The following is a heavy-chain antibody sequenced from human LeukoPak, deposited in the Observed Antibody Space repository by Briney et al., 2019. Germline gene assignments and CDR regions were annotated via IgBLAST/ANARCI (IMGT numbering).Heavy chain of an antibody. D-gene: IGHD3-9*01. J-gene: IGHJ4*02. CDR1: GFTFSSYG. CDR2: ISGSGGST. V-gene: IGHV3-23*01. CDR3: AKAVGGLRYFDWFDY. Sequence: GGTLRLSCAASGFTFSSYGMSWVRQAPGKGLEWVSAISGSGGSTFYADSVKGRFTISRDNSKNTLYLQMNSLRAEDTAVYYCAKAVGGLRYFDWFDYWGQGTLVTVSS.